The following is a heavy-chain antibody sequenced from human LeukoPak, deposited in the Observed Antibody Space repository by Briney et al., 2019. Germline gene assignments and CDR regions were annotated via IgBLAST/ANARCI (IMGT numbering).Heavy chain of an antibody. V-gene: IGHV3-74*03. J-gene: IGHJ4*02. CDR3: AFRGSSGRVY. D-gene: IGHD6-19*01. CDR2: INNDGNLKTDGRDT. CDR1: GFTLSNYW. Sequence: PGGSLRLSCAASGFTLSNYWMIHWVRQVPGKGLQWVSRINNDGNLKTDGRDTGYADSVKGRFTISRDNSKDTLYLQMNSLRAEDTAVYYCAFRGSSGRVYWGQGTLVTVSS.